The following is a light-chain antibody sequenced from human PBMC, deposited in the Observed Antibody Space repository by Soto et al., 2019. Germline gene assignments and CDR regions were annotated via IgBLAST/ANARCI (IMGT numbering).Light chain of an antibody. CDR2: KAS. Sequence: DIQMTQSPSTLSASVGDRVTITCRASQSISSWLAWYQQKPGKAPKLLIYKASSLESGVPSRFSGSGSGTECTLTISSLQPEECAFYYCQQYNSYPWTFVQGTKVEIK. V-gene: IGKV1-5*03. CDR3: QQYNSYPWT. CDR1: QSISSW. J-gene: IGKJ1*01.